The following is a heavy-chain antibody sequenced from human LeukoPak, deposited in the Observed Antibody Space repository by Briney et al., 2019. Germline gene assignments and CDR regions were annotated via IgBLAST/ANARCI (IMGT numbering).Heavy chain of an antibody. CDR1: GFTFSSYS. V-gene: IGHV3-21*01. CDR2: ISSSSSYT. D-gene: IGHD2-2*01. Sequence: GGSLRLSCAASGFTFSSYSMNWVRQAPGKGLEWVSSISSSSSYTYYADSVKGRFTISRDNAENSLYLQMNSLRAEDTAVYYCASRGGYCSSTSCQGYYFDYWGQGTLVTVSS. J-gene: IGHJ4*02. CDR3: ASRGGYCSSTSCQGYYFDY.